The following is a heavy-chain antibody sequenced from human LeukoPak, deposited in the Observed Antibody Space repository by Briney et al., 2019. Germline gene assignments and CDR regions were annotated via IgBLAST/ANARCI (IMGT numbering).Heavy chain of an antibody. CDR1: VFPFSSYA. J-gene: IGHJ4*02. Sequence: GGSLRLSCAASVFPFSSYAMHWVRQAPGKGLECVAVISYDGSNKYYADSVKGRFTISRDDSKNTLYLQMNSLRAEDTAVYYCARYDYWGQGTPVTVSS. V-gene: IGHV3-30-3*01. CDR3: ARYDY. CDR2: ISYDGSNK.